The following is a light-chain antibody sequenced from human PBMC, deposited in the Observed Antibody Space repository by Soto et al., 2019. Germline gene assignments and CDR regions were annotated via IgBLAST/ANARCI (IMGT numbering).Light chain of an antibody. CDR2: AAS. V-gene: IGKV3-20*01. CDR1: QSVSRSS. Sequence: EIVLTQSPGTLSLSPGERATLSCRASQSVSRSSLAWYQQKPGLAPRLLIYAASSRATGIPDRFSGSGSGTDFTLTISRLEPEDVAVYYCQQYGSSPWTFGQGTKVEVK. CDR3: QQYGSSPWT. J-gene: IGKJ1*01.